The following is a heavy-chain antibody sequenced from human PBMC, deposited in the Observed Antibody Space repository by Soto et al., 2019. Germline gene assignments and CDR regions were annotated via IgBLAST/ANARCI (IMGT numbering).Heavy chain of an antibody. D-gene: IGHD6-6*01. J-gene: IGHJ5*02. Sequence: QVQLVESGGGVVQPGRSLRLSCAASGFTFSSYGMHWVRQAPGKGLEWVAVISYDGSNKYYADSVKGRFTISRDNSKNTLYLQMNSLRAEDTAVYYCAKEKYSSSSGWFDPWGQGTLVTVSS. CDR1: GFTFSSYG. V-gene: IGHV3-30*18. CDR3: AKEKYSSSSGWFDP. CDR2: ISYDGSNK.